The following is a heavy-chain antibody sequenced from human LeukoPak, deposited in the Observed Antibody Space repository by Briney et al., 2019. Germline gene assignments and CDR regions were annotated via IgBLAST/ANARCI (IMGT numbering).Heavy chain of an antibody. J-gene: IGHJ2*01. CDR1: GFTFSSYT. CDR2: ISGNT. D-gene: IGHD3-9*01. Sequence: GGSLRLSCAASGFTFSSYTMNWLRQAPGKGLQWVSAISGNTYYADSVKGRFTISRDNSKNTLYLQMNNLRAEDTAVYYCVKDGLDWGSYFDLWGRGTLVTVSS. V-gene: IGHV3-23*01. CDR3: VKDGLDWGSYFDL.